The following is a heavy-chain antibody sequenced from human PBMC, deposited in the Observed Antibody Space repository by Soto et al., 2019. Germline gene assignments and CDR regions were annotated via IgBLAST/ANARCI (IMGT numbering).Heavy chain of an antibody. D-gene: IGHD1-1*01. J-gene: IGHJ2*01. CDR3: ARHPGTVQGYFDL. Sequence: QLQLQESGPGLVKPSETLSLTCTVSGGSISSSSYYWGWIRQPPGKGLEWIGSIYYSGSTYYNPSLKSRVTISVDTSKNQFSLKLSSVTAADTAVYYCARHPGTVQGYFDLWGRGTLVTVSS. V-gene: IGHV4-39*01. CDR2: IYYSGST. CDR1: GGSISSSSYY.